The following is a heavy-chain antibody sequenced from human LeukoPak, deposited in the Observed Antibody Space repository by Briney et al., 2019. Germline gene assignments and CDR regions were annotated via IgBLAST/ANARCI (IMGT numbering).Heavy chain of an antibody. V-gene: IGHV4-34*01. CDR3: ARGRIVVVPAAMAPFFDY. CDR2: INHSGST. J-gene: IGHJ4*02. D-gene: IGHD2-2*01. Sequence: SETLSLTCAVYGGSFSGYYWSWIRQPPGKGLEWIGEINHSGSTNYNPSLTSRVTISVDTSKNQFSLKLSSVTAADTAVYYCARGRIVVVPAAMAPFFDYWGQGTLVTVSS. CDR1: GGSFSGYY.